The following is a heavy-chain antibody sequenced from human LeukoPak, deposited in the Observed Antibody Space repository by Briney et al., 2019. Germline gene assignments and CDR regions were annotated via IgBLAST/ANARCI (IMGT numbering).Heavy chain of an antibody. CDR2: ISGSGDTT. D-gene: IGHD1-20*01. Sequence: GGSLRLSCAASGFTLSSYAMSWVRQAPGKGLEWVSAISGSGDTTYYADSVKGRFTISRDNSKNTLDLQMNSLRAEDTAIYYCARALSGTRPDDYWGQGTLVTVSS. CDR1: GFTLSSYA. CDR3: ARALSGTRPDDY. V-gene: IGHV3-23*01. J-gene: IGHJ4*02.